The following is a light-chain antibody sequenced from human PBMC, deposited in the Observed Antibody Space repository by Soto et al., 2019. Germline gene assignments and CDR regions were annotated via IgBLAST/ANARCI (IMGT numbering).Light chain of an antibody. J-gene: IGKJ2*01. V-gene: IGKV1-39*01. CDR2: AAS. CDR3: QESYSTLGT. Sequence: DIQMTQSPSSLSASIGDRASITCRAGQSIGNLLHWYQQRPGRAPNLLIYAASNLQSGVPSRFSGSGSGTAFTLTINSLQAEDFATYYCQESYSTLGTFGQGTKLEI. CDR1: QSIGNL.